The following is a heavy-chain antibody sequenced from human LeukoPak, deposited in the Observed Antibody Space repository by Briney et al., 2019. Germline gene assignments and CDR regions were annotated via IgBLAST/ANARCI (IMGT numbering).Heavy chain of an antibody. Sequence: SVKVSCKASGGTFSSYAISWVRQAPGQGLEWMGRIIPILGIANYAQKFQGRVAITADKSTSTAYMELSSLRSEDTAVYYCAREVGATTPFDYWGQGTLVTVSS. CDR2: IIPILGIA. V-gene: IGHV1-69*04. D-gene: IGHD1-26*01. CDR1: GGTFSSYA. J-gene: IGHJ4*02. CDR3: AREVGATTPFDY.